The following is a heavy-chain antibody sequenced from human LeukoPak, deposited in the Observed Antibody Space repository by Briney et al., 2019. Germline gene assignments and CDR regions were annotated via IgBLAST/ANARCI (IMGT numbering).Heavy chain of an antibody. CDR1: GGSVTSTN. Sequence: SETLSPTCDVSGGSVTSTNWWTWVRQPPGKGLEWIGYIYYSGRTNYNPSLKSRVTFSVDTSKSQLSLKLSSVSTADTAVYYCARGYCSSTSCYVRPDYWGQGTLVTVSS. D-gene: IGHD2-2*01. V-gene: IGHV4-59*02. J-gene: IGHJ4*02. CDR2: IYYSGRT. CDR3: ARGYCSSTSCYVRPDY.